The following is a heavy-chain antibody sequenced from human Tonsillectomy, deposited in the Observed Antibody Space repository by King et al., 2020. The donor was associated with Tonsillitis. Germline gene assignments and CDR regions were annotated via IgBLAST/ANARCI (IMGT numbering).Heavy chain of an antibody. D-gene: IGHD3-22*01. Sequence: VQLVESGGGLVQPGGSLRLSCAAPGFMLRSYAMSRVCQAPGKGLEWVSTIGGSGGTTYYAEPVKGRFTISRDNSKNTLYLQMNSLRAEDTSVYYCAKSYDSSAWHYHYYMDVWGKGTTVTVSS. CDR3: AKSYDSSAWHYHYYMDV. CDR1: GFMLRSYA. J-gene: IGHJ6*03. CDR2: IGGSGGTT. V-gene: IGHV3-23*04.